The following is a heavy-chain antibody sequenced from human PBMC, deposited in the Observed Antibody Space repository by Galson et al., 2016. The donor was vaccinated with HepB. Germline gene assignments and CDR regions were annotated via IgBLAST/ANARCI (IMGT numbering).Heavy chain of an antibody. CDR2: NIPISGTA. D-gene: IGHD2-21*01. J-gene: IGHJ3*02. V-gene: IGHV1-69*06. Sequence: SVKVSCKASGGTFSRHAMSWVRQAPGQGLEWMGGNIPISGTANYAQKFQDRVTITVDKSTSTAYMELSSLRSEDTAVYYCARIPQDAFDIWGQGTMVTVSS. CDR1: GGTFSRHA. CDR3: ARIPQDAFDI.